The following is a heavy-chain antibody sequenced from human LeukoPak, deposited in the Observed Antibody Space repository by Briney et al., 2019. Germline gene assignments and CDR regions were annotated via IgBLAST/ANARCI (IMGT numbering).Heavy chain of an antibody. Sequence: GGSLRPSCAASGFTFSSYAMNWVCQAPGKGLEWVSAISGGGGTTYYADSVKGRFTISRDNSKNTLFLQMNSLRAEDTAVYYCAKDREGLSSGYDLEYFDYWGQGTLVTVSS. CDR2: ISGGGGTT. CDR3: AKDREGLSSGYDLEYFDY. CDR1: GFTFSSYA. D-gene: IGHD5-12*01. V-gene: IGHV3-23*01. J-gene: IGHJ4*02.